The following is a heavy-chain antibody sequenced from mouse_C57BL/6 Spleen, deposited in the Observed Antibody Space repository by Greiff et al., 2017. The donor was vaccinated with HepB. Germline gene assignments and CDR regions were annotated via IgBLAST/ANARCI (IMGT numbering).Heavy chain of an antibody. CDR3: ARGEYGNYGYFDY. D-gene: IGHD2-1*01. V-gene: IGHV5-17*01. J-gene: IGHJ2*01. Sequence: EVMLVESGGGLVKPGGSLKLSCAASGFTFSDYGMHWVRQAPEKGLEWVAYISSGSSTIYYADTVKGRFTISSDNAKNTLFLQMTSLRSEDTAMYYYARGEYGNYGYFDYWGQGTTLTVSS. CDR2: ISSGSSTI. CDR1: GFTFSDYG.